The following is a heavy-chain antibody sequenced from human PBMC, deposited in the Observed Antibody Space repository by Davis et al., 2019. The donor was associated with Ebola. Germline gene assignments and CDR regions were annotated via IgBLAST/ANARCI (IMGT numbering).Heavy chain of an antibody. V-gene: IGHV3-49*04. D-gene: IGHD6-13*01. CDR3: TRGPQLVQKEFDY. CDR2: IRSKAYGGTT. Sequence: PGGSLRLSCTASGFTIGDYAMSWVRQAPGKGLEWVGFIRSKAYGGTTEYAASVKGRFTISRDDYKSIAYLQMNSLKTEDTAVYYCTRGPQLVQKEFDYWGQGTMVTVSS. J-gene: IGHJ4*02. CDR1: GFTIGDYA.